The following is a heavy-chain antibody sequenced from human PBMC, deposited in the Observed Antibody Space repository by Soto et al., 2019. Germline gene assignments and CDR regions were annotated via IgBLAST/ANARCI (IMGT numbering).Heavy chain of an antibody. CDR1: GGSFSTYA. D-gene: IGHD3-3*01. CDR3: ATGFWSGPIANYFDY. CDR2: IIPLFGTE. V-gene: IGHV1-69*06. J-gene: IGHJ4*01. Sequence: QVHLVQSGAEVKKPGSSVKVSCKASGGSFSTYAINWLRQAPGQGLEWMGGIIPLFGTENYAQNFQDRFTFTADKSTTTAYMEVRSLTSEDTAGYYWATGFWSGPIANYFDYWGQGTLVTVS.